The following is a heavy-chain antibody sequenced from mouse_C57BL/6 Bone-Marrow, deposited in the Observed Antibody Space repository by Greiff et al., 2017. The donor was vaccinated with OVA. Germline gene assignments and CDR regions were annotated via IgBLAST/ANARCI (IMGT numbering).Heavy chain of an antibody. CDR2: IYPRSGNT. CDR1: GYTFTSYG. Sequence: QVQLQQSGAELARPGASVKLSCKASGYTFTSYGISWVKQRTGQGLEWIGEIYPRSGNTYYNEKFKGKATLTADKSSSTAYMELRSLTSEDSAVYFCARPDYDVLPSYWYFEVWGTGTTVTVSS. V-gene: IGHV1-81*01. J-gene: IGHJ1*03. CDR3: ARPDYDVLPSYWYFEV. D-gene: IGHD2-4*01.